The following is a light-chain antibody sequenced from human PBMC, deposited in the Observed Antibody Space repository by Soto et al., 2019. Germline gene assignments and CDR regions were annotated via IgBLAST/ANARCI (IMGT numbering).Light chain of an antibody. J-gene: IGLJ1*01. CDR1: SSDVGGYNS. Sequence: SVLTQPASVSGSPGQSITISCTGTSSDVGGYNSVSWYRQDPGKAPKLMIYDVTNRPSGVSNRFSGSKSGNTASLTISGLQAEDEADYYCSSFTSSITYVFGTGTKVTVL. V-gene: IGLV2-14*01. CDR3: SSFTSSITYV. CDR2: DVT.